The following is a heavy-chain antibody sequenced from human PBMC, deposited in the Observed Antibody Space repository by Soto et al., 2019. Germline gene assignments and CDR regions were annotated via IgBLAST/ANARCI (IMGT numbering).Heavy chain of an antibody. CDR3: ARGSTSSAPLTGHSDY. CDR2: IYYSGST. Sequence: LSISCTVSGSSVSNGDYYRSWIRQPPGKGLEWIGYIYYSGSTYSNPSLKSRVTISVDTSKNQFSLRLSSVTAADTAVYYCARGSTSSAPLTGHSDYRCPGLLRTV. J-gene: IGHJ4*02. V-gene: IGHV4-30-4*01. CDR1: GSSVSNGDYY. D-gene: IGHD3-16*01.